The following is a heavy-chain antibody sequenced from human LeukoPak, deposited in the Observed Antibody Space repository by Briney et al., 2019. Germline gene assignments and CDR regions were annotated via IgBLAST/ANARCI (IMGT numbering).Heavy chain of an antibody. D-gene: IGHD5-18*01. V-gene: IGHV1-69-2*01. CDR3: ATEGYSYGYQYFVY. Sequence: ASVKIPCKVSGYTFTDYYMHWVQQAPGKGLEWMGLVDPEDGETIYAEKFQGRVTITADTSTDTAYMELSSLRSEDTAVYYCATEGYSYGYQYFVYWGQGTLVTVSS. CDR1: GYTFTDYY. J-gene: IGHJ4*02. CDR2: VDPEDGET.